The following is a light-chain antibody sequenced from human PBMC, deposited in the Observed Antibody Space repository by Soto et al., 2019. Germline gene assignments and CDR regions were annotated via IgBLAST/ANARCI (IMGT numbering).Light chain of an antibody. Sequence: EIVLTQSPGTLSLSPGERATLSCRASQSVSSIYLAWYQQKPGQAPGLLIYGASSRATGIPDRFSGSESGTDFTLTISRLEPEDFAVYYCQQYGSSPLTFGGGTKVEIK. CDR3: QQYGSSPLT. V-gene: IGKV3-20*01. CDR2: GAS. J-gene: IGKJ4*01. CDR1: QSVSSIY.